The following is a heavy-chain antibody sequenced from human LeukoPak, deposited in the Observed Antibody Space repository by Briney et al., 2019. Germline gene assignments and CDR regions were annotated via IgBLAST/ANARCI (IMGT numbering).Heavy chain of an antibody. CDR2: IYYSGST. Sequence: PSETLSLTCTVSGGSISSGDYYWSWIRQPPGKGLEWIGYIYYSGSTYYNPSLKSRVTISVDTSKNKFCLKLSSVTAADTAVYYCARVRPYYYDSSGYYPFDYWGQGTLVTVSS. CDR1: GGSISSGDYY. V-gene: IGHV4-30-4*01. J-gene: IGHJ4*02. D-gene: IGHD3-22*01. CDR3: ARVRPYYYDSSGYYPFDY.